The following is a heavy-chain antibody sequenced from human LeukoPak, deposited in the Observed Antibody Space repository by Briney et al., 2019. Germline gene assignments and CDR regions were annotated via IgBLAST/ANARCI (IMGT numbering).Heavy chain of an antibody. CDR1: GFTFSSYG. CDR3: AKGYDFWSGLEDY. CDR2: IRYDGSNK. Sequence: GGSLRLSCAASGFTFSSYGMHWDRQAPGKGLEWVALIRYDGSNKYYADSVKGRFTISRDNSKNTLYLQMNSLRAEDTAVYYCAKGYDFWSGLEDYWGQGTLVTVSS. V-gene: IGHV3-30*02. J-gene: IGHJ4*02. D-gene: IGHD3-3*01.